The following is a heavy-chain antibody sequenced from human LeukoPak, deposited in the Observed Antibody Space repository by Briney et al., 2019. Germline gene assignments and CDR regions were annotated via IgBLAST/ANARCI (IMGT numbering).Heavy chain of an antibody. CDR1: GYTFTGYY. J-gene: IGHJ4*02. V-gene: IGHV1-18*04. CDR2: ISAYNGNT. D-gene: IGHD6-19*01. Sequence: ASVKVSCKASGYTFTGYYMHWVRQAPGQGLEWMGWISAYNGNTNYAQKLQGRVTMTTDTSTSTAYMELRSLRSDDTAVYYCARDQGKQWLKDDYWGQGTLVTVSS. CDR3: ARDQGKQWLKDDY.